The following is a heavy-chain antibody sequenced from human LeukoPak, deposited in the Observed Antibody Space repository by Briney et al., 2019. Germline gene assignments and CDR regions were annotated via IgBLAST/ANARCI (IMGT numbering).Heavy chain of an antibody. CDR2: ISAYNGNT. CDR1: GGTFSSYT. Sequence: GASVKVSCKASGGTFSSYTISWVRQAPGQGLEWMGWISAYNGNTNYAQKLQGRVTMTTDTSTSTAYMELRSLRSDDTAVYYCARDVYYYDSSGYQVSYGMDVWGQGTTVTVSS. V-gene: IGHV1-18*01. J-gene: IGHJ6*02. CDR3: ARDVYYYDSSGYQVSYGMDV. D-gene: IGHD3-22*01.